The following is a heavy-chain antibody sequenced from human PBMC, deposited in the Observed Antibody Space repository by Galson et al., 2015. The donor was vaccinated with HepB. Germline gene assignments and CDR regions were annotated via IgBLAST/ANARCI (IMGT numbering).Heavy chain of an antibody. CDR3: ARRGGSEYSSSSAGYYYYYMDV. Sequence: SVKVSCKASGYTFTSYGISWVRQAPGQGLEWMGWISAYNGNTNYAQKLQGRVTMTTDTSTSTAYMELRSLRSDDTAVYYCARRGGSEYSSSSAGYYYYYMDVWGKGTTVTVSS. CDR1: GYTFTSYG. J-gene: IGHJ6*03. D-gene: IGHD6-6*01. V-gene: IGHV1-18*01. CDR2: ISAYNGNT.